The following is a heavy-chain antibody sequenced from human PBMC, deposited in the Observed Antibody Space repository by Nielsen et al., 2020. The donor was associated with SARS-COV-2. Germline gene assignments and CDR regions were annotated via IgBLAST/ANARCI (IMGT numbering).Heavy chain of an antibody. J-gene: IGHJ4*02. Sequence: GESLKISCAASGFTVSRKYMTWVRQAPGKGLEWVSVIFSSGRIEYADSVKGRFTISRDHSKNTLYLQMNSLKIDDTAVYYCAGGDSQDYWGQGALVTVSS. CDR2: IFSSGRI. D-gene: IGHD2-21*02. CDR3: AGGDSQDY. CDR1: GFTVSRKY. V-gene: IGHV3-53*01.